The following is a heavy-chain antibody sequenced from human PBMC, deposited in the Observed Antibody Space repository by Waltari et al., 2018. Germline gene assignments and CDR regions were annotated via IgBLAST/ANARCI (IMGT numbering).Heavy chain of an antibody. CDR3: FLGYYDSSGYRDAFDI. CDR2: IYYSGST. D-gene: IGHD3-22*01. V-gene: IGHV4-39*01. CDR1: GGSIRSSSYY. J-gene: IGHJ3*02. Sequence: QLQLQESGPGLVKPSETLSLTCTVSGGSIRSSSYYWGWIRQPPGTGLEWIGSIYYSGSTYYNPALKSRVTIYVDRSKNQCSLKLSSVTAADTAVYYCFLGYYDSSGYRDAFDIWGQGTMVTVSS.